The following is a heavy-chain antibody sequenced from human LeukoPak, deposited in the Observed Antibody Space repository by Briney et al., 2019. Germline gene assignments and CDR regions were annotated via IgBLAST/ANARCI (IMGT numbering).Heavy chain of an antibody. CDR2: IYSDGST. CDR1: GVTVSGDF. J-gene: IGHJ4*02. V-gene: IGHV3-53*01. Sequence: GGSLTLSCAASGVTVSGDFMSWVRQAPGKGLEWVSVIYSDGSTYYAAPVKGRFTISRDNSKNNLALHMTALRAEDTAVYYCARERGRGRDSPWFDYWGQGTLVTVSS. CDR3: ARERGRGRDSPWFDY. D-gene: IGHD1-26*01.